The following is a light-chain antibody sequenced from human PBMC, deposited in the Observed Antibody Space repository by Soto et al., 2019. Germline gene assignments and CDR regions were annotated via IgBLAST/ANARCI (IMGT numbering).Light chain of an antibody. CDR3: QQCRNWPLT. Sequence: EIVMTQSPATLSVSPGEGATISCKASQNVYNNLAWYQQRPCQPPRLLIYDASTSATGISARFSGSGYGTEFTLTISSLQSEDFAVYFCQQCRNWPLTFGGGTKVDIK. J-gene: IGKJ4*01. CDR1: QNVYNN. CDR2: DAS. V-gene: IGKV3-15*01.